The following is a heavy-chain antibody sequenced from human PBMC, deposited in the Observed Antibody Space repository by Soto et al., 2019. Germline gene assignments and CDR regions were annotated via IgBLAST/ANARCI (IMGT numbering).Heavy chain of an antibody. Sequence: QVQLQESGPGLVKPSQTLSLTCTVSGGSISSGGYYWSWIREHPGKGMEWIGYIYYSGSTYYNPSLKILVTISGDTSKNQFSLNLSSVTAADTAVYYCARYNPPDYGDYSGFDYWGQGTLVTVSS. V-gene: IGHV4-31*01. CDR1: GGSISSGGYY. CDR2: IYYSGST. D-gene: IGHD4-17*01. CDR3: ARYNPPDYGDYSGFDY. J-gene: IGHJ4*02.